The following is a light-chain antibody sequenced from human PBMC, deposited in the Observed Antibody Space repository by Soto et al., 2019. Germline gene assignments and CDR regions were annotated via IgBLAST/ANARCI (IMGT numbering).Light chain of an antibody. Sequence: DIQMTQSPSTLSASVGDRVTITCRASQSISIYLAWYQQKPGKAPKLLIYDASSLESGVPSRFSGGGSGTEFTPTISSLQPDDFATYYCQQYNSYWTFGQGTKVDIK. CDR3: QQYNSYWT. V-gene: IGKV1-5*01. CDR2: DAS. CDR1: QSISIY. J-gene: IGKJ1*01.